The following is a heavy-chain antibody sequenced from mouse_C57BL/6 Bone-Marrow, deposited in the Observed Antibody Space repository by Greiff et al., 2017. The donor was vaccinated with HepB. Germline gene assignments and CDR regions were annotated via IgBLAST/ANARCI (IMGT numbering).Heavy chain of an antibody. CDR3: ARDRNWDWFAY. J-gene: IGHJ3*01. Sequence: EVQRVESGGGLVKPGGSLKLSCAASGFTFSSYPMSWVRQTPEKRLEWVATISDGGSYTYYPDNVKGRFTISRDNAKNNLYLQMSHLKSEDTAMYYCARDRNWDWFAYWGQGTLVTVSA. CDR2: ISDGGSYT. V-gene: IGHV5-4*01. CDR1: GFTFSSYP. D-gene: IGHD4-1*01.